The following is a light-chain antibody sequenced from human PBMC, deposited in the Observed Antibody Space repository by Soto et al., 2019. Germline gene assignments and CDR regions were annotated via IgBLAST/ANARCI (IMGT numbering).Light chain of an antibody. CDR2: EGS. V-gene: IGLV2-23*01. CDR1: SSDVGSYNL. Sequence: QSALTQPASVSGSHGQSITISCTETSSDVGSYNLVSWYQQHPGKAPKLMIYEGSKRPSGVSNRFSGSKSGNTASLTISGLQAEDEADYYCCSYAGSSTYVFGTGTKVTVL. CDR3: CSYAGSSTYV. J-gene: IGLJ1*01.